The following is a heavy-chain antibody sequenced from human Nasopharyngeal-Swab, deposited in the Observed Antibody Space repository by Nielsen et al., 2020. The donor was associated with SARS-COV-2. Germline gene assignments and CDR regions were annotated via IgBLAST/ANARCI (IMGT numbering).Heavy chain of an antibody. Sequence: GGSLRLSCAASGFTFSSYGMHWVRQAPGKGLEWVAVIWYDGSNKYYADSVKGRFTISRDSSKNTLYLQMNSLRAEDTAVYYCARGRSSSWEDYFDYWGQGTLVTVSS. CDR3: ARGRSSSWEDYFDY. CDR2: IWYDGSNK. D-gene: IGHD6-13*01. J-gene: IGHJ4*02. CDR1: GFTFSSYG. V-gene: IGHV3-33*01.